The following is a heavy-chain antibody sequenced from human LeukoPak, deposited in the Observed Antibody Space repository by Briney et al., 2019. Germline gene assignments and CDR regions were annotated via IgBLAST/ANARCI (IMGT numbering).Heavy chain of an antibody. D-gene: IGHD3-10*01. CDR2: IYYSGST. CDR1: GGSISSSSYY. V-gene: IGHV4-39*07. Sequence: SETLSLTCTVSGGSISSSSYYWGWIRQPPGKGLEWIGSIYYSGSTYYNPSLKSRVTISVDTSKNQFSLKLSSVTAADTAVHYCARDRTPDYYGSGFDPWGQGTLVTVSS. J-gene: IGHJ5*02. CDR3: ARDRTPDYYGSGFDP.